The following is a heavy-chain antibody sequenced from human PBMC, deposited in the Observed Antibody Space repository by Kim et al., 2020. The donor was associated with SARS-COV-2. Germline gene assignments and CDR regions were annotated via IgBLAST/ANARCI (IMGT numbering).Heavy chain of an antibody. Sequence: EGSLRLSCAASGFTFSDYAMGWVRQAPGKGLEWVSSISNNADRTFYADSLEGRFIISRDNSKNTLYLQMSSLRVADTAVYYCVKDRRGNNPEYEYWGQGTLVTVSS. V-gene: IGHV3-23*01. D-gene: IGHD3-10*01. J-gene: IGHJ4*02. CDR1: GFTFSDYA. CDR2: ISNNADRT. CDR3: VKDRRGNNPEYEY.